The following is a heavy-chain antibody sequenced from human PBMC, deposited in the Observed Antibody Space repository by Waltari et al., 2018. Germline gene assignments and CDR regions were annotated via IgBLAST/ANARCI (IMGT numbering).Heavy chain of an antibody. CDR2: IFYSGST. CDR1: GGPISNYS. D-gene: IGHD3-16*01. CDR3: ARQSAGGRLGADY. Sequence: QVQLQESGPALVKSSATLSLTCTVSGGPISNYSWSLLRQPPGKGLEWIGYIFYSGSTNYNPSLKSRVTISVDTSKNQFSLKLTSVTAADTAVYYCARQSAGGRLGADYWGQGTLVTVSS. J-gene: IGHJ4*02. V-gene: IGHV4-59*08.